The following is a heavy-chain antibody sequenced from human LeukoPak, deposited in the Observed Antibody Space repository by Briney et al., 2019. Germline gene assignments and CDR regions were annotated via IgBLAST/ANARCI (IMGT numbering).Heavy chain of an antibody. J-gene: IGHJ4*02. V-gene: IGHV1-46*01. CDR3: ARLTTVVTDDHY. CDR2: INPSGGST. D-gene: IGHD4-23*01. CDR1: GYTFTSYY. Sequence: ASVKVSCKASGYTFTSYYMHWVRQAPGQGLEWMGIINPSGGSTSYAQKFQGRVTITADESTSTAYMELSSLRSEDTAVYYCARLTTVVTDDHYWGQGTLVTVSS.